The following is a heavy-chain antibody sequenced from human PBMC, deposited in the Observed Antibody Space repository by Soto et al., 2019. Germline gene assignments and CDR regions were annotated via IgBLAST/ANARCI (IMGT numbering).Heavy chain of an antibody. J-gene: IGHJ4*02. CDR1: GGSISSGDYY. V-gene: IGHV4-30-4*01. CDR3: ARQWGYYGSGSVAHFDY. Sequence: QVQLQESGPGLVKPSQTLSLTCTVSGGSISSGDYYWSWIRQPPGKGREWIGYIYYSGSTYYNPSLKSRVTISVDTSKNQFSLKLSSVTAADTAVYYCARQWGYYGSGSVAHFDYWGQGTLVTVSS. CDR2: IYYSGST. D-gene: IGHD3-10*01.